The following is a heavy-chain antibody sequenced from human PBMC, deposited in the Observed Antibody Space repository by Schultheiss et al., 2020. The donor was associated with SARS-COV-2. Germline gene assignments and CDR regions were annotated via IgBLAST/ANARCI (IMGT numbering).Heavy chain of an antibody. J-gene: IGHJ6*02. Sequence: GESLKISCAASGFTFSSYAMHWVRQAPGKGLEWVGRIKSKTDGGTTDYAAPVKGRFTISRDNAKNSLYLQMNSLRAEDTAVYYCARSRAQYGMDVWGQGTTVTVSS. CDR1: GFTFSSYA. CDR3: ARSRAQYGMDV. D-gene: IGHD5-24*01. CDR2: IKSKTDGGTT. V-gene: IGHV3-15*01.